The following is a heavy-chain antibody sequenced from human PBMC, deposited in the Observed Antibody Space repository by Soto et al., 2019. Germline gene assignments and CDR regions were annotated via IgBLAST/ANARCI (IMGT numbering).Heavy chain of an antibody. J-gene: IGHJ3*02. Sequence: QVQLQESGPGLVKPSEILSLTCTISGDSISSYYWRWIRQPPGKGLEWIRYIHYTGSTNYNPSLKSRVTMSIDTSKNQFSLKVTSVTTADTAVYYCARGYLPARAFDIWGQGTMVTVSS. V-gene: IGHV4-59*01. CDR2: IHYTGST. CDR3: ARGYLPARAFDI. D-gene: IGHD2-2*01. CDR1: GDSISSYY.